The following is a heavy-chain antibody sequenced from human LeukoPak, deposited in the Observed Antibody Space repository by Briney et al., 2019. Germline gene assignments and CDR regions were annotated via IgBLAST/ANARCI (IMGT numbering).Heavy chain of an antibody. J-gene: IGHJ4*02. Sequence: ASVKVSCKASGYTFTGYYMHWVRQAPGQGLEWMGRINPNSGGTNYAQKFQGRVTMTRDTSISTAYMELSRLRSDDTAVYYCAKSRYYYGSGSYPFDYWGQGTLVTVPS. CDR3: AKSRYYYGSGSYPFDY. CDR1: GYTFTGYY. V-gene: IGHV1-2*06. CDR2: INPNSGGT. D-gene: IGHD3-10*01.